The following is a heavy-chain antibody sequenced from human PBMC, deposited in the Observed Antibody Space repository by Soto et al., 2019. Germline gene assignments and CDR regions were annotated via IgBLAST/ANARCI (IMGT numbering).Heavy chain of an antibody. Sequence: QVHLVQSGAEVKKPGASVKVSCKASGYTFTGNYIHWVRQAPWQGLEWMGWVNPDNGVTTSAQKFQGRVTMTRDTSVTTAYMELTRLTSDDTAVYYCARDPRPPSGWLGFWEYGMDVWGQGTTVTVSS. V-gene: IGHV1-2*02. CDR3: ARDPRPPSGWLGFWEYGMDV. J-gene: IGHJ6*02. D-gene: IGHD3-3*01. CDR2: VNPDNGVT. CDR1: GYTFTGNY.